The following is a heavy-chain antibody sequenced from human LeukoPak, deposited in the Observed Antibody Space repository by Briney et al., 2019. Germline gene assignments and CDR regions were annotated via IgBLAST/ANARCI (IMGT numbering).Heavy chain of an antibody. CDR3: AKTRGNWNYFDY. CDR1: GFTLRRYA. J-gene: IGHJ4*02. V-gene: IGHV3-23*01. CDR2: ISGSGGST. Sequence: GSLGLSCAASGFTLRRYAMSWVRQAPGKGPEWVSAISGSGGSTYYADSVKGRFTISRDNSKNTLYLQMNSLRAEDTAVYYCAKTRGNWNYFDYWGQGTLVTVSS. D-gene: IGHD1-20*01.